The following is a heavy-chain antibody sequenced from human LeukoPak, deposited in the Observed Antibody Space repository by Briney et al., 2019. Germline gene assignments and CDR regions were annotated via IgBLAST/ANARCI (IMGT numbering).Heavy chain of an antibody. D-gene: IGHD4-11*01. CDR3: ARSGSNFAPDY. J-gene: IGHJ4*02. Sequence: PSETLSLTCTVSGYSISSGYYWGWIRQPPGKGLEWIGSIYHSGSTYYNPSLKSRVTISVDTSKNQFSLKLSSVTAADTAVYYCARSGSNFAPDYWGQGTLVTVSS. CDR1: GYSISSGYY. V-gene: IGHV4-38-2*02. CDR2: IYHSGST.